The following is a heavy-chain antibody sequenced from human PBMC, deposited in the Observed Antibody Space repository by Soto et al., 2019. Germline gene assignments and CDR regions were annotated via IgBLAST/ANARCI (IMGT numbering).Heavy chain of an antibody. V-gene: IGHV4-34*01. Sequence: QVQLQQWGAGPLRPLETLSLTCGVSGGSFSGYYWACIRQSPGKGLEWIGEINDRGSINYNPSLKSRVSISVDTSKKHYSLTRRSVTAADTAVYYCARESTDILPGPPWVWYIEICGRGTLVTV. J-gene: IGHJ2*01. CDR3: ARESTDILPGPPWVWYIEI. CDR2: INDRGSI. CDR1: GGSFSGYY. D-gene: IGHD3-9*01.